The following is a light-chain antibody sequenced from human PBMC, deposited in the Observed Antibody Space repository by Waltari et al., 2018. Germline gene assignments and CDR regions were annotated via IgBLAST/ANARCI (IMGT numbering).Light chain of an antibody. CDR1: WSNIGAPY. V-gene: IGLV1-51*01. CDR3: GTWDKSLTAWV. CDR2: DSD. J-gene: IGLJ3*02. Sequence: QSALTQPPSVSAAAGQNVSISCSVTWSNIGAPYSSWYPHLPATAPNTPFSDSDNRRSGIPDRFSGSASGSSATRAITGLQSGDEADYYCGTWDKSLTAWVFGGGTRLTVL.